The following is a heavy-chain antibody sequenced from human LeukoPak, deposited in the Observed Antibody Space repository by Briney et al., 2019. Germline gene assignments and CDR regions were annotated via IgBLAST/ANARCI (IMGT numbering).Heavy chain of an antibody. CDR2: VYYSGST. V-gene: IGHV4-59*08. CDR1: GDSISNYY. CDR3: ARQRYSSSWTNYYYYYMDV. Sequence: PSETLSLTCTVSGDSISNYYWSWIRQPPGKGLEWIGYVYYSGSTNYNPSLKSRVTISVDTSKNQFSLKLSSVTAADTAVYYCARQRYSSSWTNYYYYYMDVWGKGTTVTISS. J-gene: IGHJ6*03. D-gene: IGHD6-13*01.